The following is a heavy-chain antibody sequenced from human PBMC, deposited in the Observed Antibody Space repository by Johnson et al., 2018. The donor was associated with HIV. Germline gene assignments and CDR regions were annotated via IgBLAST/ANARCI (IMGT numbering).Heavy chain of an antibody. CDR1: GFTFDDYG. V-gene: IGHV3-20*04. CDR3: ARSVGYYDSSGYYYVDAFDI. J-gene: IGHJ3*02. CDR2: INWNGGST. D-gene: IGHD3-22*01. Sequence: VQLVESGGGVVRPGGSLRLSCAASGFTFDDYGMSWVRQAPGKGLEWVSGINWNGGSTGYADAVKGRFPISRDNAKNSLYLQMNSLRAEDTALYYCARSVGYYDSSGYYYVDAFDIWGQGTMVTVSS.